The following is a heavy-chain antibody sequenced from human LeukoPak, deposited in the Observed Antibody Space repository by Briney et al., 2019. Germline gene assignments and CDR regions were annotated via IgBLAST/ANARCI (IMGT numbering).Heavy chain of an antibody. D-gene: IGHD3-10*01. J-gene: IGHJ6*02. Sequence: PSETLSLTCAVYGGSFSGYYWSWIRQPPGKGLEWIGEINHSGSTNYNPSLKSRVTISVDTSKNQFSLKLRFVTAADTAVYYCARQDVWFGELVVWGQGTTVTVSS. V-gene: IGHV4-34*01. CDR1: GGSFSGYY. CDR3: ARQDVWFGELVV. CDR2: INHSGST.